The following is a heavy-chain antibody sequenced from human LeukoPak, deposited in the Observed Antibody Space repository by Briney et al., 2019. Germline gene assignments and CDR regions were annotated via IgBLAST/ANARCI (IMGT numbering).Heavy chain of an antibody. D-gene: IGHD5-12*01. CDR3: AKVRVATTGPFDY. J-gene: IGHJ4*02. V-gene: IGHV3-23*01. Sequence: TGGSLRLSCAASGITFSNFAMSWVRQAPGKGLEWVSTISGSGGTTYYVDSVKGRFTISRDNSRNTLYLQMNSLRAEDTAVYYCAKVRVATTGPFDYWGQGTLVTVSS. CDR1: GITFSNFA. CDR2: ISGSGGTT.